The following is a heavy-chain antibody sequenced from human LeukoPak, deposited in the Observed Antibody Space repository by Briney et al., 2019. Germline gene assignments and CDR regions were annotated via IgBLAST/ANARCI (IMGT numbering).Heavy chain of an antibody. D-gene: IGHD4-17*01. J-gene: IGHJ4*02. CDR3: AKMNYGDRVDFDY. Sequence: PGGSLRLSCAASGFTFSSYAMSWVRQAPGKGLEWVSAISGSGGSTHYADSVKGRLTISRDNSKNTLYLQMNSLRAEDTAVYYCAKMNYGDRVDFDYWGQGTLVTVSS. CDR1: GFTFSSYA. CDR2: ISGSGGST. V-gene: IGHV3-23*01.